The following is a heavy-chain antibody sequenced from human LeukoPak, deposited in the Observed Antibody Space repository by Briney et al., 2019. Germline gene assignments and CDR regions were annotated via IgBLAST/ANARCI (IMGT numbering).Heavy chain of an antibody. CDR3: ARDEGIVVVPAASRAFDI. J-gene: IGHJ3*02. Sequence: GGSRRLSCAASGFTFSSYSMNWVRQAPGKGLEWVSSINSSSSYIYYADSVKGRFTISRDNAKNSLYLQMNSLRAEDTAVYYCARDEGIVVVPAASRAFDIWGQGTMVTVSS. CDR2: INSSSSYI. D-gene: IGHD2-2*01. V-gene: IGHV3-21*01. CDR1: GFTFSSYS.